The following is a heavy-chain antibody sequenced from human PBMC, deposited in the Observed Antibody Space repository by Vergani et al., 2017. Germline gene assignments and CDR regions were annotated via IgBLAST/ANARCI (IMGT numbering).Heavy chain of an antibody. CDR1: EYSFRNYW. V-gene: IGHV5-51*01. CDR3: ARHTTYTDA. D-gene: IGHD1-1*01. J-gene: IGHJ5*02. CDR2: IYPADSDT. Sequence: EVQLVQSGAEVKKPGESLRISCKGSEYSFRNYWIGWVRQMPGKGLEWMGIIYPADSDTSYSPSFQGQVTISADKSISTAFLQWDSLKASDTALYYCARHTTYTDAWGQGTLVTVAS.